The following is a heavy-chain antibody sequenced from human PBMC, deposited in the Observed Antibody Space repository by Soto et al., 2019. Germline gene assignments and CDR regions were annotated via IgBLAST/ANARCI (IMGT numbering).Heavy chain of an antibody. V-gene: IGHV4-31*03. Sequence: SETLSLTCTVSGCSISSGGCYCSWIRQHPGKGLEWIGYIYYSGSTYYNPSLKSRVTISVDTSKNQFSLKLSSVTAADTAVYYCARRSIAAAGWWFDPWGQGTQVT. CDR2: IYYSGST. D-gene: IGHD6-13*01. J-gene: IGHJ5*02. CDR3: ARRSIAAAGWWFDP. CDR1: GCSISSGGCY.